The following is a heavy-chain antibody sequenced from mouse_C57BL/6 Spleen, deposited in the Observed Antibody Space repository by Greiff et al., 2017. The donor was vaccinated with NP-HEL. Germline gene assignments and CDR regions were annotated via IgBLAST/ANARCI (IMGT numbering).Heavy chain of an antibody. D-gene: IGHD1-1*01. V-gene: IGHV5-6*01. CDR3: ARRGGSSAWFAY. Sequence: EVQVVESGGDLVKPGGSLKLSCAASGFTFSSYGMSWVRQTPDKRLEWIATISSGGSYTYYPDSVKGRFTISRDNAKNTLYQQMSSLKSEDTAMYYCARRGGSSAWFAYWGKGTLVTVSA. J-gene: IGHJ3*01. CDR1: GFTFSSYG. CDR2: ISSGGSYT.